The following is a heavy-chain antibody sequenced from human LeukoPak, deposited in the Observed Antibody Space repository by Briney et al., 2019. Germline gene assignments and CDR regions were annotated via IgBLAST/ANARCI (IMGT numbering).Heavy chain of an antibody. J-gene: IGHJ4*02. D-gene: IGHD4-17*01. CDR1: GFTFDDYG. V-gene: IGHV3-23*01. CDR2: ISGSGGST. Sequence: SGGSLRLSCAASGFTFDDYGMSGVRQAPGKGLEWVSAISGSGGSTYYADSVKGRFTISRDNSKNTLYLQMNSLRAEDTAVYYCAKSATVVNPGDYWGQGTLVTVSS. CDR3: AKSATVVNPGDY.